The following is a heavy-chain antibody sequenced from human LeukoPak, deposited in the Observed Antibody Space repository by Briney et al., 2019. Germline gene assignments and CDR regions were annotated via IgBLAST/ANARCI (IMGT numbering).Heavy chain of an antibody. V-gene: IGHV4-59*12. J-gene: IGHJ3*02. CDR2: IYYSGST. CDR3: ASDRGGLDAFDI. Sequence: SETLSLTCTVSGGSISSYYWSWIRQPPGKGLEWVGYIYYSGSTNYNPSLKSRVTISVDTSKNQFSLKLSSVTAADTAVYYCASDRGGLDAFDIWGQGTMVTVSS. D-gene: IGHD2-15*01. CDR1: GGSISSYY.